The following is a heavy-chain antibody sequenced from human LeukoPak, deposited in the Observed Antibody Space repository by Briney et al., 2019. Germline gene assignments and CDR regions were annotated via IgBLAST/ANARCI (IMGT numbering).Heavy chain of an antibody. CDR2: ISGSGGSK. D-gene: IGHD3-3*01. V-gene: IGHV3-23*01. Sequence: GGSLRLSCAASGFTFSSYAMSWVRQAPGKGLEWVSAISGSGGSKYYADSVEGRFTISRDNSKNTLYLQMNSLRAEDTAVYYCAAGGSGYYRGDYWGQGALVTVSS. J-gene: IGHJ4*02. CDR3: AAGGSGYYRGDY. CDR1: GFTFSSYA.